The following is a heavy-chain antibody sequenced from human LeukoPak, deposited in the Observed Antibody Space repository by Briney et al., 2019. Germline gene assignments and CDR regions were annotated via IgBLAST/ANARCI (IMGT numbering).Heavy chain of an antibody. D-gene: IGHD1-1*01. Sequence: ASVKVSCKTSGYTFTNYAMHWVRQAPGQTIEWLAWINPANGYTRYSQHFQDRVTVSTDTSADTAYMELSSLRSEDTAVYYCARTLARGTRNAFDIWGQGTMVTVSS. CDR1: GYTFTNYA. CDR2: INPANGYT. V-gene: IGHV1-3*01. CDR3: ARTLARGTRNAFDI. J-gene: IGHJ3*02.